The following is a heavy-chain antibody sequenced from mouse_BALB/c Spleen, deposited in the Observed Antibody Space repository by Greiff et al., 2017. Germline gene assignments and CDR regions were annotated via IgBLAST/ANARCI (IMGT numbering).Heavy chain of an antibody. CDR3: AKSTMITTGFDY. Sequence: EVKLQESGGGLVQPGGSRKLSCAASGFTFSSFGMHWVRQAPEKGLEWVAYISSGSSTIYYADTVKGRFTISRDNPKNTLFLQMTSLRSEDTAMYYCAKSTMITTGFDYWGQGTTLTVSS. CDR2: ISSGSSTI. D-gene: IGHD2-4*01. V-gene: IGHV5-17*02. CDR1: GFTFSSFG. J-gene: IGHJ2*01.